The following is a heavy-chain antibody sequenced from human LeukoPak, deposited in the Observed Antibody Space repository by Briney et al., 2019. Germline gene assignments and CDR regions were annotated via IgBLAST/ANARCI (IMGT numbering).Heavy chain of an antibody. CDR3: ARHVYGLQYAMDV. CDR1: GDSITNGGSS. D-gene: IGHD5/OR15-5a*01. J-gene: IGHJ6*02. V-gene: IGHV4-30-2*01. Sequence: SETLSLTCAVSGDSITNGGSSWSWIRQPPGRGLEWIGYIYQSGITYYNPSLKSRVTILEDRSKNLFSLKLRSVTAADTAVYFCARHVYGLQYAMDVWGQGTTVTDSS. CDR2: IYQSGIT.